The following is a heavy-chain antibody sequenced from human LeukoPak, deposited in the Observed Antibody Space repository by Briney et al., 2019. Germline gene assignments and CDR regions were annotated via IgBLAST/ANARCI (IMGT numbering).Heavy chain of an antibody. J-gene: IGHJ4*02. CDR1: GYTFTSYG. Sequence: GASVKVSCKASGYTFTSYGISWVRQAPGQGLEWMGWINPNSGGTNYAQKFQGRVTMTRDTSISTAYMELSRLRSDDTAVYYCARDSYVWGSYRPLGRYWGQGTLVTVSS. D-gene: IGHD3-16*02. CDR3: ARDSYVWGSYRPLGRY. CDR2: INPNSGGT. V-gene: IGHV1-2*02.